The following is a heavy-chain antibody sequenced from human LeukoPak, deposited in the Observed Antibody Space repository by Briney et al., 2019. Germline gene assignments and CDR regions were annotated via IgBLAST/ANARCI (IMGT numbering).Heavy chain of an antibody. V-gene: IGHV1-3*01. CDR2: INAGNGNT. Sequence: ASVKVSCKASGYTFTSYAMHWVRQAPGQRLEWMGWINAGNGNTKYSQKFQGRVTITRDTSASTAYMELSSLRSEDTAVYYCARGRIVPAAPDYWGQGTLVTVSS. CDR1: GYTFTSYA. CDR3: ARGRIVPAAPDY. D-gene: IGHD2-2*01. J-gene: IGHJ4*02.